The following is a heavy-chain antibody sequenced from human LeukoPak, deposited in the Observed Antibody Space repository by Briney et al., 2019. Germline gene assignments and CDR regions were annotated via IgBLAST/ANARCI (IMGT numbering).Heavy chain of an antibody. CDR3: ARGGNWNDFGV. D-gene: IGHD1-20*01. CDR1: EYTFTDYS. V-gene: IGHV1-2*06. J-gene: IGHJ4*02. CDR2: INPKGGGS. Sequence: ASVKVSCKASEYTFTDYSMHWVRQAPGQGLEWMGRINPKGGGSNSAQKFQGRVTMTRDTSISTAYMELSRLTSEDTAVYYCARGGNWNDFGVWGQGTLVTVSS.